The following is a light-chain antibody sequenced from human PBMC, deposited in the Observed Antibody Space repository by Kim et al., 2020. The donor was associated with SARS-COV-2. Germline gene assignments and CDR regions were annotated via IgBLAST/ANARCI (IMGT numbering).Light chain of an antibody. V-gene: IGKV3-15*01. Sequence: VSPEDRATLSCRASEDVSISLAWYQQKPGQAPRLLMYGASTRALGIPDRFSGIGFGTDFTLTINSLQSADFAVYYCQQYNKWPRTFGQGTKVDIK. CDR2: GAS. J-gene: IGKJ1*01. CDR1: EDVSIS. CDR3: QQYNKWPRT.